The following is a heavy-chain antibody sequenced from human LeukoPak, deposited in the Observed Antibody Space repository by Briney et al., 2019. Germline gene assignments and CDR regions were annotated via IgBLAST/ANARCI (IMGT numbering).Heavy chain of an antibody. CDR3: ARGREYGDYAPLNWFDP. D-gene: IGHD4-17*01. V-gene: IGHV4-31*03. CDR2: IYYSGST. J-gene: IGHJ5*02. CDR1: GGSISSGGYY. Sequence: SETLSLTCTVSGGSISSGGYYWSWIRQHPGKGLEWIGYIYYSGSTYYNPSLKSRVTISVDTSKNQFSLKLSSVTVADTAVYYCARGREYGDYAPLNWFDPWGQGTLVTVSS.